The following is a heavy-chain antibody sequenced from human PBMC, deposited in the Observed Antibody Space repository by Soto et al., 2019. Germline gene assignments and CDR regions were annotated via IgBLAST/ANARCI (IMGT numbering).Heavy chain of an antibody. CDR1: GLSLSNYY. D-gene: IGHD1-26*01. V-gene: IGHV4-59*01. J-gene: IGHJ5*02. CDR2: IYYSGTT. Sequence: SETLSLTCAVAGLSLSNYYVHLIRPPPGKGLEWIGYIYYSGTTNYNPSLESRVTISVDTSKNQFSLKLSSVTAADTAVYYCARYSGRYSYNWFDPWGQGTLVTVSS. CDR3: ARYSGRYSYNWFDP.